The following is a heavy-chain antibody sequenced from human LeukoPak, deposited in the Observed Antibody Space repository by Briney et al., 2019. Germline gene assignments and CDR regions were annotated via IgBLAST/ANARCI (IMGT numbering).Heavy chain of an antibody. CDR3: VRGEWELLSHYWYFDL. CDR2: VDYTGIT. V-gene: IGHV4-39*01. CDR1: GGSISSSGYY. Sequence: PSETLSLTCTVSGGSISSSGYYWGWIRQPPGKGLEWIGRVDYTGITSHSPSLKSRVTISVDTSKNQFSLKVSSVSAADTGVYYCVRGEWELLSHYWYFDLWGRGTLVTVSS. D-gene: IGHD1-26*01. J-gene: IGHJ2*01.